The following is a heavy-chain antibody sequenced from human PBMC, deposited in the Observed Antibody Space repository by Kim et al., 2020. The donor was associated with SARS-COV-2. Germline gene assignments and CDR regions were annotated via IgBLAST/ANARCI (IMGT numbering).Heavy chain of an antibody. Sequence: SVKVSCKASGGTFSSYAISWVRQAPGQGLEWMGRIIPILGIANYAQKFQGRVTITADKSTSTAYMELSSLRSEDTAVYYCARASIPGFYMDVWGKGTTVTVSS. D-gene: IGHD2-2*02. CDR2: IIPILGIA. CDR3: ARASIPGFYMDV. V-gene: IGHV1-69*04. CDR1: GGTFSSYA. J-gene: IGHJ6*03.